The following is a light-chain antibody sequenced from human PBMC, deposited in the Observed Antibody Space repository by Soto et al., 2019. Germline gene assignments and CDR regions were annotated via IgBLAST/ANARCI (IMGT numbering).Light chain of an antibody. J-gene: IGKJ1*01. CDR3: QQYNNWPQT. V-gene: IGKV3-15*01. CDR1: QSVSSN. Sequence: EIVMTQSPATLSVSPGERATLSCRASQSVSSNLAWYQQKPGQAPRLLIYGAYTRAAGVPARFSGSGSGTEFTLTITSLQSEDIAVYYCQQYNNWPQTFGQGTKVDIK. CDR2: GAY.